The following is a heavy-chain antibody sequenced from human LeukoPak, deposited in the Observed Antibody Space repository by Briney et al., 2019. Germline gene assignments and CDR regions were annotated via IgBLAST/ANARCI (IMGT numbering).Heavy chain of an antibody. J-gene: IGHJ5*02. CDR2: IYYSGST. CDR3: ARDPSPRFGELLYAQRVGLFDP. V-gene: IGHV4-39*07. D-gene: IGHD3-10*01. Sequence: WVRQPPGKGLEWIGSIYYSGSTYYNPSLTSRVTISVDTSKNQVSLKLSTVTAADTAVYYCARDPSPRFGELLYAQRVGLFDPWGQGTLVTVSS.